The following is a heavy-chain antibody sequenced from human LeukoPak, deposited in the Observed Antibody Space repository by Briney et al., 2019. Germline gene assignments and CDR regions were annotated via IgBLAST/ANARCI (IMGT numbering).Heavy chain of an antibody. V-gene: IGHV4-30-4*01. CDR2: IYYSGST. CDR1: GGSISSGDYY. CDR3: ARFLRGYSGYAPFDY. Sequence: SETLSLTCTVSGGSISSGDYYWSWIRQPRGKGLEWIVYIYYSGSTYYNPSLKSRVTISVDTPKNQFSLKLGSVTAADTAGYYCARFLRGYSGYAPFDYWGQGTLVTVSS. J-gene: IGHJ4*02. D-gene: IGHD5-12*01.